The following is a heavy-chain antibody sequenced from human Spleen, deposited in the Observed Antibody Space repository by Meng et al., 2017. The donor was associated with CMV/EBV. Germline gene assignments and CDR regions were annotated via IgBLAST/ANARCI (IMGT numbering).Heavy chain of an antibody. Sequence: SETLSLTCTVSGGSMSSFYWSWIRQSPGKGLEWIAYIYYNGKTNYNPSLKSRVTISVDTSKNQFSLKLSSVTAADTAMYHCVRFNHYGDCADYWGQGRLVTVSS. CDR2: IYYNGKT. D-gene: IGHD2-21*02. V-gene: IGHV4-59*01. CDR1: GGSMSSFY. CDR3: VRFNHYGDCADY. J-gene: IGHJ4*02.